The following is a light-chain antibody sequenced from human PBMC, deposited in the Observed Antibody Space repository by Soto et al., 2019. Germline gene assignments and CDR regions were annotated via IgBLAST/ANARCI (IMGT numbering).Light chain of an antibody. CDR1: SSDIGTYNL. Sequence: QSALTQPASVSGSPGQSITISCIGTSSDIGTYNLVSWYQQHPGKAPKLMIYGATTRPSGISDRFSGSRSGNTASLTISGLQAEDEGDYSCCSYAGRSTYVFGTGTKVTVL. J-gene: IGLJ1*01. V-gene: IGLV2-23*01. CDR2: GAT. CDR3: CSYAGRSTYV.